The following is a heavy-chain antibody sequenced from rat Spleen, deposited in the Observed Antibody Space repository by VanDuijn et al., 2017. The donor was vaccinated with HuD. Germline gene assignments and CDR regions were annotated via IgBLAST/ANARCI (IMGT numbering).Heavy chain of an antibody. CDR3: ARDWGYYFDY. J-gene: IGHJ2*01. CDR1: GFTFSNYW. Sequence: EVQLVESGGGLVQPGGSLKLSCAVSGFTFSNYWMYWIRQAPGKGLEWVSSINTDGGSTYYPDSVKGRFTFSRDNAENTLYLQMDSLRSEDTATYYCARDWGYYFDYWGQGVIVTVSS. D-gene: IGHD4-3*01. CDR2: INTDGGST. V-gene: IGHV5-58*01.